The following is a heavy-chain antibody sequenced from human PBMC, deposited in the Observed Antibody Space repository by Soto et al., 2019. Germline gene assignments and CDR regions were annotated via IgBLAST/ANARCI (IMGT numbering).Heavy chain of an antibody. V-gene: IGHV3-30*18. Sequence: LQLVESGGGVVQPGRSLRLSCAASGFTFSSYGMYWVRQAPGKGLEGVAVISYDGSNEYYEDSVKGRFTISRDNSENTLYLQMNSLRGEDTAVYYCAKTKRSSKWYIATYGMDVWGQGTAVTVSS. CDR1: GFTFSSYG. D-gene: IGHD6-13*01. CDR3: AKTKRSSKWYIATYGMDV. CDR2: ISYDGSNE. J-gene: IGHJ6*02.